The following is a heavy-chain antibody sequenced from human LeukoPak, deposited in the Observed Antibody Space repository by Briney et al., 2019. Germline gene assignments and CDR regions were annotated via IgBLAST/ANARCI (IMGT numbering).Heavy chain of an antibody. V-gene: IGHV3-23*01. CDR1: GFTFSSYA. CDR3: AKAVDCSGGSCYSNGMDV. Sequence: PGGSLRLSCAASGFTFSSYAMSWVRQAPGKGLEWVSAISGSGGSTYYADSVKGRFTISRDNSKNTLYLQMNSLRAEDTAVYYCAKAVDCSGGSCYSNGMDVWGQGTTVTVSS. CDR2: ISGSGGST. J-gene: IGHJ6*02. D-gene: IGHD2-15*01.